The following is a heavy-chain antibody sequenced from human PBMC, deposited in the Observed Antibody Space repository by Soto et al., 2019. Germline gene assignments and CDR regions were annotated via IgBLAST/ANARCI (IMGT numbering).Heavy chain of an antibody. Sequence: SETLSLTCSVSGGSISKFYWSWIRKTAGKGLEWMGRVYATGTTDYNPSLRSRVAMSVDISRKTFSLRLTSVTAADTGMYYCVRDGSKTLRDWFDPWGQGKLVTVS. CDR3: VRDGSKTLRDWFDP. V-gene: IGHV4-4*07. J-gene: IGHJ5*02. CDR1: GGSISKFY. CDR2: VYATGTT. D-gene: IGHD3-10*01.